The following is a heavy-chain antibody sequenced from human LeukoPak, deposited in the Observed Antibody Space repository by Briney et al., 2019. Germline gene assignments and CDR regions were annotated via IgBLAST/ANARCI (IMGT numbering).Heavy chain of an antibody. CDR2: IYYTGGT. J-gene: IGHJ1*01. D-gene: IGHD2-21*01. Sequence: SETLSLTRTLSVGSISSYYWSWIRQPPGKGLEWIGYIYYTGGTNYNPSLNSPVTISVDTSKSHFSLKPCPVTASLTAMHHCTRHQWGLLLFTCWGQGTLVTVS. CDR3: TRHQWGLLLFTC. V-gene: IGHV4-59*08. CDR1: VGSISSYY.